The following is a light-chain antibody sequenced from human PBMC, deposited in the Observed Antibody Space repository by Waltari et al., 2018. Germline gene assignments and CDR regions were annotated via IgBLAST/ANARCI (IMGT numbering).Light chain of an antibody. J-gene: IGKJ1*01. CDR3: QQYANTPRT. CDR2: WAS. CDR1: QSVLYSSNNKNY. V-gene: IGKV4-1*01. Sequence: DIVMTQSPDSLAVSLGERATINCKSSQSVLYSSNNKNYLAWYQQKPGQPPKLPIYWASTRESGVPDRFSGSGSGTDFTLTISSLQAEDVAVYYCQQYANTPRTFGQGTTVEIK.